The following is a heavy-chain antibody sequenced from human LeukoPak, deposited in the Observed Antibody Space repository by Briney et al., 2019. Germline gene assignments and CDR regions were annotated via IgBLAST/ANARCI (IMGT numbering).Heavy chain of an antibody. J-gene: IGHJ3*01. CDR3: ARDMTAYSQRPI. CDR2: IFHGGNT. CDR1: GYSISTGYY. D-gene: IGHD3-9*01. V-gene: IGHV4-38-2*02. Sequence: PSETLSLTCSVSGYSISTGYYWGWIRQPPGKGLEWIASIFHGGNTFYNPSLKSRVTISVDKSKNQFSLKVNAVTAADTAVYYCARDMTAYSQRPIWGQGAMVTVSS.